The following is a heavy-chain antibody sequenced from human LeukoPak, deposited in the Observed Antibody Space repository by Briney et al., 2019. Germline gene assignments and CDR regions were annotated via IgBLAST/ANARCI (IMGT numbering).Heavy chain of an antibody. J-gene: IGHJ4*02. D-gene: IGHD3-10*01. V-gene: IGHV5-51*01. CDR1: GYSFTTYW. CDR2: IYPGDSDT. CDR3: ARLGTYWSNYYFEY. Sequence: GESLKISCQGSGYSFTTYWIGWVRQMPGKGLECMGIIYPGDSDTRYSPSFQGQVTISADKSINTAYLQWSSLKASDTAMYYCARLGTYWSNYYFEYWGQGALVTVSS.